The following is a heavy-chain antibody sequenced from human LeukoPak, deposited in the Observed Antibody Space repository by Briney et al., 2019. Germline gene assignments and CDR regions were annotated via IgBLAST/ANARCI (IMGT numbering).Heavy chain of an antibody. D-gene: IGHD2-8*01. Sequence: PSETLSLTCAVYGGTFSDYYWTWIRQPPGKGLEWIGEINPSGSTNYNPSLKSRVTISVDPSKNQFSLILTSVTAADTAIYYCANCTSPCRDWGQGTLVTVSS. J-gene: IGHJ1*01. CDR1: GGTFSDYY. CDR3: ANCTSPCRD. CDR2: INPSGST. V-gene: IGHV4-34*08.